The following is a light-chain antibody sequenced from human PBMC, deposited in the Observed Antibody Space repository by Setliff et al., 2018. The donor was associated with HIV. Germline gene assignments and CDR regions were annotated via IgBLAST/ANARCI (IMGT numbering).Light chain of an antibody. Sequence: QSVLTQPPSVSAAPGQKVTISCSGSSSNIGNNYVSWYQQLPGTAPKLLIHDNNKRPSGIPDRSSGSKSGTSATLGITGLQTGDEADYYCGTWDSSLSAYVFGTGTKVTVL. CDR2: DNN. CDR1: SSNIGNNY. J-gene: IGLJ1*01. CDR3: GTWDSSLSAYV. V-gene: IGLV1-51*01.